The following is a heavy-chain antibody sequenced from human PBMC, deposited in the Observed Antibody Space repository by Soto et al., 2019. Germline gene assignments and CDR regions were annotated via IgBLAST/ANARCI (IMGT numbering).Heavy chain of an antibody. CDR2: TYYRSKWYN. CDR3: ARDRGRVAARHKYYYYMAV. J-gene: IGHJ6*03. D-gene: IGHD6-6*01. V-gene: IGHV6-1*01. CDR1: GDSVSSNSAA. Sequence: SQTLSLTCAISGDSVSSNSAAWNWIRQSPSRGLEWLGRTYYRSKWYNDYAVSVKSRVTINPDTSKNQFSLQLNSVTPEDTAVYYCARDRGRVAARHKYYYYMAVWGNGTTVTVSS.